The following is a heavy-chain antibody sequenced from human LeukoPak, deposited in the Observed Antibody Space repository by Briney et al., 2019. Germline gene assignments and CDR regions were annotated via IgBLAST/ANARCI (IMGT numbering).Heavy chain of an antibody. CDR1: GFTFSSYE. V-gene: IGHV3-48*03. CDR2: ISYSGSII. CDR3: ARDYSSGWYSVDY. Sequence: PGGSLRLSCAASGFTFSSYEMNWVRQAPGKGLEWVSYISYSGSIIYYAGSVKGRFTISRDNAKKSLYLQMNTLRAEDTAIYYCARDYSSGWYSVDYWGQGTLITVSS. J-gene: IGHJ4*02. D-gene: IGHD6-19*01.